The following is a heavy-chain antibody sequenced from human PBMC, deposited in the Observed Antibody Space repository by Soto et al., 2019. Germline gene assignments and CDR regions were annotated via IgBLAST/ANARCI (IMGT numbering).Heavy chain of an antibody. CDR3: ARGGASSKWFAP. CDR1: GGSITSGGSF. Sequence: SETLSLTCTVSGGSITSGGSFWSWIRQHPGKGPEWIAFIGYSGATSYNPSLASRVTISADTYKSQFSLNLRSVTAADTAVYYCARGGASSKWFAPWGQGTLVTSPQ. V-gene: IGHV4-31*03. J-gene: IGHJ5*02. D-gene: IGHD2-15*01. CDR2: IGYSGAT.